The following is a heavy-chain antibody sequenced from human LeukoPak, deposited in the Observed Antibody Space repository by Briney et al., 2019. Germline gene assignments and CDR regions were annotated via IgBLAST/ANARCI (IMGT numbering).Heavy chain of an antibody. D-gene: IGHD1-26*01. J-gene: IGHJ4*02. CDR3: ARDLGELELYYFDY. V-gene: IGHV3-48*02. CDR1: GFTFSSYS. Sequence: GGSLRLSCAASGFTFSSYSMNWVRQAPGKGLEWVSYISSSSSTIYYADSVKGRSTISRDNAKNSLYLQMNSLRDEDTAVYYCARDLGELELYYFDYWGQGTLVTVSS. CDR2: ISSSSSTI.